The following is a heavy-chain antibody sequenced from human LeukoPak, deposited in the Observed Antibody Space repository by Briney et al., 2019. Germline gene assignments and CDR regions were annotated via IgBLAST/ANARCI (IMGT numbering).Heavy chain of an antibody. CDR1: GFTFITYS. CDR3: AREGYSRGFDI. Sequence: GGSLRLSCAASGFTFITYSVNWVRQAPGKGLEWVSSISSSSDYIYNADSVKGRITISRDNAKNSLYLQMNSLRAEDTAVYYCAREGYSRGFDIWGQGTMVTVSS. J-gene: IGHJ3*02. CDR2: ISSSSDYI. V-gene: IGHV3-21*01. D-gene: IGHD6-13*01.